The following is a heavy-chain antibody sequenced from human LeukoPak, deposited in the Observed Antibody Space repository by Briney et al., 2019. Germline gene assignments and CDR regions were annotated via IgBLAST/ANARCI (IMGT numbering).Heavy chain of an antibody. Sequence: PGGSLRLSCAASGFTFSSYAMSWVRQAPGKGLEYVSGISNTGVSTYYADSVTGRFTISRDNSKNTLYLQMNSVRAEDTAVYYCARDWVTYYYGSGSYLQYWGQGTLVTVSS. D-gene: IGHD3-10*01. CDR3: ARDWVTYYYGSGSYLQY. V-gene: IGHV3-64*04. CDR2: ISNTGVST. J-gene: IGHJ4*02. CDR1: GFTFSSYA.